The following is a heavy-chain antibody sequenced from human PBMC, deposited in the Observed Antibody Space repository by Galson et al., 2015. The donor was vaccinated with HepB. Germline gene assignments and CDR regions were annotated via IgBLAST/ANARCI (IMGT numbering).Heavy chain of an antibody. CDR2: IYYSGST. Sequence: SETLSLTCTVSGGSISSSYWSWIRQPPGKGLEWIGYIYYSGSTNYNPSLKSRVTISVDTSKNQFSLKLSSVTAADTAVYYCARVRSGYYYEPEYFQHWGQGTLVTVSS. D-gene: IGHD3-22*01. CDR3: ARVRSGYYYEPEYFQH. V-gene: IGHV4-59*01. CDR1: GGSISSSY. J-gene: IGHJ1*01.